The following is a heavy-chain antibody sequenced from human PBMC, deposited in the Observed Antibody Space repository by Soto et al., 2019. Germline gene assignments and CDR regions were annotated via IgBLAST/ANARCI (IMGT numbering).Heavy chain of an antibody. Sequence: QITLKESGPPLVKPTQTLTLTCTFSGFSLSTSGVGVGWIRQPPGKALEWLALIYWDDDKRYSPSLKSRLTIPKDTPKNQVVLTMTNMDPVDPATYYCAHRRSAGYPFDPWGQGTLVTVSS. J-gene: IGHJ5*02. V-gene: IGHV2-5*02. CDR1: GFSLSTSGVG. D-gene: IGHD5-18*01. CDR2: IYWDDDK. CDR3: AHRRSAGYPFDP.